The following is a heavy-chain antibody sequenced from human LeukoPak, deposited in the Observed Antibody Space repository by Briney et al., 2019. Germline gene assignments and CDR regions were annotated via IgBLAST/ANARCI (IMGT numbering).Heavy chain of an antibody. V-gene: IGHV3-48*04. J-gene: IGHJ4*02. CDR3: ARVFFDSGYDPTFDY. D-gene: IGHD5-12*01. CDR2: ISSSGSTI. CDR1: GFIFSSYS. Sequence: GGSLRLSCAASGFIFSSYSMNWVRQAPGKGLEWVSYISSSGSTIYYADSVKGRFTISRDNAKNSLYLQMNSLRAEDTAVYYCARVFFDSGYDPTFDYWGQGTLVTVSS.